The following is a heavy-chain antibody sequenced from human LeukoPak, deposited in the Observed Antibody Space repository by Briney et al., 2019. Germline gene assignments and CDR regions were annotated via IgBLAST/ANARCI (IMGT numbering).Heavy chain of an antibody. CDR2: FYTSENT. V-gene: IGHV4-61*02. CDR3: ARDSAGITAAGLF. J-gene: IGHJ4*02. CDR1: GDSISSGSYY. D-gene: IGHD6-13*01. Sequence: SETLSLTCTVSGDSISSGSYYWYWIRQPAGKGLEWIGRFYTSENTNYNPSLKSRVTLSLDASRNQFSLKLSSVTAADTAIYYCARDSAGITAAGLFWGQGTLVTVSS.